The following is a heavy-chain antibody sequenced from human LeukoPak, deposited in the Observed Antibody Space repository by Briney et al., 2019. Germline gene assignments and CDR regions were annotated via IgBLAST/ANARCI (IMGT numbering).Heavy chain of an antibody. V-gene: IGHV3-21*01. CDR2: ISSSSSYI. J-gene: IGHJ4*02. CDR3: ARIDYGDYHFDY. CDR1: GFTFSSYS. Sequence: GGSLRLSCAASGFTFSSYSWNWFGQPPGKGREWVSSISSSSSYIYYADSVKGRFTISRDNAKNSLYLQMNSLRAEDTAVYYCARIDYGDYHFDYWGQGTLVTVS. D-gene: IGHD4-17*01.